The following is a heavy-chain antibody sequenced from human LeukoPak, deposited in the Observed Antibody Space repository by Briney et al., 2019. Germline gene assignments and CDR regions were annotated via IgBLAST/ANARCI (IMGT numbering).Heavy chain of an antibody. CDR3: ARQWGANGYGYFDY. J-gene: IGHJ4*02. D-gene: IGHD5-12*01. V-gene: IGHV4-59*08. Sequence: SETLSLTCTVSGGSISGHYWTWIRQPPGKGLEWMGYIYYSGSTNYNPSLKSRVTISLDTSENQFSLKLRSVNAADTAVYYCARQWGANGYGYFDYWGQGTLVTVSS. CDR2: IYYSGST. CDR1: GGSISGHY.